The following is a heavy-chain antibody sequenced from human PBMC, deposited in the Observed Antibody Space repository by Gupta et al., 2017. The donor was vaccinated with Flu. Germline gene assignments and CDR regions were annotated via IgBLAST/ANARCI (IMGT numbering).Heavy chain of an antibody. V-gene: IGHV3-23*01. D-gene: IGHD3-10*02. CDR3: AKDVHLSNTFYGMDV. Sequence: ELQLSESGGGLVQPGGSLRLSCAACGFIFSSYAMRWVRQAPGKGGAGVSAISGSGGSTYYADSGKCRFTISRDNSKNTLYLQMKRLRAEDTSVYYCAKDVHLSNTFYGMDVWGQGTTVTVSS. J-gene: IGHJ6*02. CDR2: ISGSGGST. CDR1: GFIFSSYA.